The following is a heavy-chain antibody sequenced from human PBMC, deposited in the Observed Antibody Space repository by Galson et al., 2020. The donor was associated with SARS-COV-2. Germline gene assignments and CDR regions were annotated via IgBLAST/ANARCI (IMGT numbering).Heavy chain of an antibody. CDR2: IYTSGST. CDR1: GGSMSGHY. V-gene: IGHV4-4*07. CDR3: ARETAGATDY. D-gene: IGHD6-13*01. J-gene: IGHJ4*02. Sequence: SETLSLTRTVSGGSMSGHYWSWIRQPAGKGLDWIGRIYTSGSTNYNPSFKSRVTMSVDTSKNQFSLKLSSVTAADTAVYYCARETAGATDYWGQGTLVTVSS.